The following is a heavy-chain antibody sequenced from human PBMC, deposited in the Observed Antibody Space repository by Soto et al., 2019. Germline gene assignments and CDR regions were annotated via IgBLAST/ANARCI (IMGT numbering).Heavy chain of an antibody. CDR2: IRGQTDGGTT. D-gene: IGHD4-17*01. V-gene: IGHV3-15*07. Sequence: EVQLLESGGGLVKPGESLRLSCVASGFTFSDAWMNWVRQPPGKGLEWVGRIRGQTDGGTTDYAAPVKGRFTISRDDSKNTLYLLMNNLRTEDTAVYYCKNGDYPRPYWGQGTLVTVSS. J-gene: IGHJ4*02. CDR3: KNGDYPRPY. CDR1: GFTFSDAW.